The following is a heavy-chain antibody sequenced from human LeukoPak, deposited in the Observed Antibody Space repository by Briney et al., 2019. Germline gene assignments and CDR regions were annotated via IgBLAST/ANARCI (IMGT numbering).Heavy chain of an antibody. D-gene: IGHD3-10*01. CDR1: GYIFTDYY. V-gene: IGHV1-2*06. Sequence: GASVNVSCKASGYIFTDYYMHWVRQAPGQELGWMGRINPNSGGTNYAQKFQGRVTMTRDTSISTAYMELSRLRSDDTAVYYCARTNIITMVRGVLIDPWGQGTLVTVSS. J-gene: IGHJ5*02. CDR2: INPNSGGT. CDR3: ARTNIITMVRGVLIDP.